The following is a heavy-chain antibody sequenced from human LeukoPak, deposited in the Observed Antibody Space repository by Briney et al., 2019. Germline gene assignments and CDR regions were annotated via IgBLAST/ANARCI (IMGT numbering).Heavy chain of an antibody. CDR2: IYSGGST. Sequence: PGGSLRLSCAASGFTFSSNYMSWVRQAPGKGLEWVSVIYSGGSTYYADSVKGRFTISRDNSKNTLYLQMNSLRAEDTAVYYCASSDYYDSAWYYFDYWGQGTLVTVSS. CDR1: GFTFSSNY. J-gene: IGHJ4*02. V-gene: IGHV3-53*01. CDR3: ASSDYYDSAWYYFDY. D-gene: IGHD3-22*01.